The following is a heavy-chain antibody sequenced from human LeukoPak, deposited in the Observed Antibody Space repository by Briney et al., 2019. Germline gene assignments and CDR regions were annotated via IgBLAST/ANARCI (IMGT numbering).Heavy chain of an antibody. D-gene: IGHD2-2*02. CDR3: TLYNH. V-gene: IGHV1-3*03. CDR1: GYTFTGYY. CDR2: INPGNGDT. Sequence: GASVKVSCKASGYTFTGYYIHWVRQAPGQGLEWVGCINPGNGDTRYGPEFQGRVTISSATSASTAYMELRILRSEDMAVYYCTLYNHWGQGTLVTVSS. J-gene: IGHJ5*02.